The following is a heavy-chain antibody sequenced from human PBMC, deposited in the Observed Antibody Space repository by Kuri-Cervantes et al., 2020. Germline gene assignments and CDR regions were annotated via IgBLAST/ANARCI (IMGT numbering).Heavy chain of an antibody. CDR2: IYYSGST. Sequence: GSLRLSCTVSGGSISSYYWSWIRQPPWKGLEWIGYIYYSGSTNYNPSLKSRVTISVDTSKNQFSLKLSSVTAADTAVYYCARARYYDSSGYSVGPNWYFDLWGRGTLVTVSS. CDR3: ARARYYDSSGYSVGPNWYFDL. V-gene: IGHV4-59*01. J-gene: IGHJ2*01. D-gene: IGHD3-22*01. CDR1: GGSISSYY.